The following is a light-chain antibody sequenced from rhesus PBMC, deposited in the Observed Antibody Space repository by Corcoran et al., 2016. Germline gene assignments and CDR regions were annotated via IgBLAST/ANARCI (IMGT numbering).Light chain of an antibody. CDR3: MQALEFPLT. CDR1: QSLLDSEDGNTY. Sequence: DIVMTQTPLSLPVTPGEPASISCRSSQSLLDSEDGNTYLDWYLQKPGQSPPLLIYVVSNRASGFPDRFSGSGSDTDFKMKISRVETEDFGVYYCMQALEFPLTFGGGTKVEIK. J-gene: IGKJ4*01. V-gene: IGKV2-104*02. CDR2: VVS.